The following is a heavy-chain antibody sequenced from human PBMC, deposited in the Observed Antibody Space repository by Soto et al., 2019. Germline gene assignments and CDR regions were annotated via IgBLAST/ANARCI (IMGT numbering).Heavy chain of an antibody. CDR3: ARVADCSGGRCYFSVDY. CDR1: GGSISSGDYY. V-gene: IGHV4-30-4*01. Sequence: SETLSLTCTVSGGSISSGDYYWSWIRQPPGKGLEWIGYIYYSGSTYYNPSLKSRVTTSVDTSKNQFSLKLSSVTVADTAVYYSARVADCSGGRCYFSVDYWGQGTLVTVSS. D-gene: IGHD2-15*01. CDR2: IYYSGST. J-gene: IGHJ4*02.